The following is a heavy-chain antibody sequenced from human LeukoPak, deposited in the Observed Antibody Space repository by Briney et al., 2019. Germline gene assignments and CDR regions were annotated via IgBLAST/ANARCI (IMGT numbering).Heavy chain of an antibody. D-gene: IGHD6-19*01. Sequence: GGSLRLSCAASGFTFSSYGMHWVRQAPGKGLEWVAVISYDGSNKYYADSVKGRFTISRDNSKNTLYLQMNSLRAEDTAVYYCARDSSAGYDVFDYWGQGTLVTVSS. V-gene: IGHV3-30*03. CDR2: ISYDGSNK. CDR1: GFTFSSYG. CDR3: ARDSSAGYDVFDY. J-gene: IGHJ4*02.